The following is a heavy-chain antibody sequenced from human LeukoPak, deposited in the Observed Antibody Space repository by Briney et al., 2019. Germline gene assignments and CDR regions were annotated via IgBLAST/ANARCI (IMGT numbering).Heavy chain of an antibody. D-gene: IGHD3-3*01. CDR1: GGXXXGSY. CDR3: ARARRDSGYYKVDY. CDR2: INHSGSA. J-gene: IGHJ4*02. Sequence: LXLTXXXYGGXXXGSYWSWIRQPPGKGLEWIGEINHSGSANYNPSLKSRVTLSIDKSKNQFSLNLNSVTAADTAVYYCARARRDSGYYKVDYWGQGTLVTVSS. V-gene: IGHV4-34*01.